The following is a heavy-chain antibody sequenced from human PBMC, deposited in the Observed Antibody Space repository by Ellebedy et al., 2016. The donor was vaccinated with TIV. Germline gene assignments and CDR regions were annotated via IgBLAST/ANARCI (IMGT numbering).Heavy chain of an antibody. CDR3: ARKHLYGLD. J-gene: IGHJ4*02. CDR1: GFTVSSNS. CDR2: IYSGGGT. Sequence: PGGSLRLSCAAPGFTVSSNSMHWVRQAPGKGLELVSVIYSGGGTSYADSVKGRFTIFRDTSKNTLFLQMNRLRAAYTAVYYCARKHLYGLDWGQGTLVTVSS. V-gene: IGHV3-66*01. D-gene: IGHD3-10*01.